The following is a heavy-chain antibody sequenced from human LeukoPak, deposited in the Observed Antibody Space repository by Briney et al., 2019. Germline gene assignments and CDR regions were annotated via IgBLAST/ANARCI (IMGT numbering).Heavy chain of an antibody. Sequence: GGSLRLSCAASGFTFSDYYMSWIRQAPGKGLEWVSYIGSSGSTIYYADSVKGRFTISRDNAKNSLYLQMNSLRAEDTAVYCCARGGNYYDSSGYYYRDDAFDIWGQGTMVTVSS. CDR2: IGSSGSTI. CDR1: GFTFSDYY. V-gene: IGHV3-11*01. J-gene: IGHJ3*02. CDR3: ARGGNYYDSSGYYYRDDAFDI. D-gene: IGHD3-22*01.